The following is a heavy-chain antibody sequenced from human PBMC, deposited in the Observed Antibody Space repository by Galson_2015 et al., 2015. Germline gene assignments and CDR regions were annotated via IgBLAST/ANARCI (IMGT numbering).Heavy chain of an antibody. Sequence: SLRLSCAASGLTVSMNYMSWVRQVPRKGLEWVSLLYSDGSTYYADSVKGRFTISRDNSKYTLYLQMNSLRAEDTAVYYCARCDSSGYFHFDHWGQGTLVTVSS. CDR3: ARCDSSGYFHFDH. CDR2: LYSDGST. CDR1: GLTVSMNY. V-gene: IGHV3-53*01. J-gene: IGHJ4*02. D-gene: IGHD3-22*01.